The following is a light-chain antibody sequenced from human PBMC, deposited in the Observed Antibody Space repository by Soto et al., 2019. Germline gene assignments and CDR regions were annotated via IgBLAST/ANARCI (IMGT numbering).Light chain of an antibody. Sequence: EIVLTQSPGTLSLSPGERATLSCRASQSVSNNLAWYQQKPGQAPRLLIYGASSRATGIPDRFSGSGSGTDFTLTISRVEPEDFAVFYCQQYGRSPQITFGQGSRLEIK. CDR1: QSVSNN. CDR3: QQYGRSPQIT. CDR2: GAS. V-gene: IGKV3-20*01. J-gene: IGKJ5*01.